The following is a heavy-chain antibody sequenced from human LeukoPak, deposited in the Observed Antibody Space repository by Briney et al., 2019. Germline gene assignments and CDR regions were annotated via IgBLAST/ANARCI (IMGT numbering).Heavy chain of an antibody. V-gene: IGHV1-2*02. CDR1: GYTFTGYY. Sequence: ASVKVSCKASGYTFTGYYMHWVRQAPGQGLERMGWINPNSGGTNYVQKFQGRVTMTRDTSISTAYMELTRLRSDDTAVYYCARDYFQKLGIDYWGQGTLVTVSS. CDR2: INPNSGGT. J-gene: IGHJ4*02. CDR3: ARDYFQKLGIDY. D-gene: IGHD7-27*01.